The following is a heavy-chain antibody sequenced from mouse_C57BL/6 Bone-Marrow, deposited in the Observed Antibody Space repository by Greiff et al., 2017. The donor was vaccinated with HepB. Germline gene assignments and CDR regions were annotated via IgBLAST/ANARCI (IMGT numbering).Heavy chain of an antibody. CDR3: ARFYGSSLGYFDY. D-gene: IGHD1-1*01. CDR2: IDPNSGGT. CDR1: GYTFTSYW. Sequence: LQESGAELVKPGASVKLSCKASGYTFTSYWMHWVKQRPGRGLEWIGRIDPNSGGTKYNEKFKSKATLTVDKPSSTAYMQLSSLTSEDSAVYYCARFYGSSLGYFDYWGQGTTLTVSS. J-gene: IGHJ2*01. V-gene: IGHV1-72*01.